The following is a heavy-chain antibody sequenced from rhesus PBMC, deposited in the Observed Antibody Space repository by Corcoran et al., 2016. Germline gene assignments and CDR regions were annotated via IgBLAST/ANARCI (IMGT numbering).Heavy chain of an antibody. CDR1: GGSISSSY. D-gene: IGHD4-23*01. J-gene: IGHJ4*01. Sequence: QLQLQESGPGLVKPSETLSVTCAVSGGSISSSYWSWIRQAPGKGLEWIGYIYGSGSSTNYNPSLKSRVTLSVDMSKNQLSLKLSSVTTADTAVYYCARTLYSNYLDYWGQGVLVTVSS. V-gene: IGHV4-169*01. CDR2: IYGSGSST. CDR3: ARTLYSNYLDY.